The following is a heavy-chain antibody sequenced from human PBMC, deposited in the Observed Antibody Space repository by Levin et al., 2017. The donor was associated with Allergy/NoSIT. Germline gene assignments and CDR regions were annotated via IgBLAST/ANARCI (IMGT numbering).Heavy chain of an antibody. V-gene: IGHV4-59*01. CDR3: ARGLVWSGRYYFDC. J-gene: IGHJ4*02. CDR2: IYYSGST. CDR1: AGSISSDY. D-gene: IGHD3-16*01. Sequence: SQTLSLTCTVSAGSISSDYWSWIRQPPGKELEWIGYIYYSGSTNYNPSLKSRVTISVDTSKNQFSLKLSSVTAADTAVYYCARGLVWSGRYYFDCWGQGTLVTVSS.